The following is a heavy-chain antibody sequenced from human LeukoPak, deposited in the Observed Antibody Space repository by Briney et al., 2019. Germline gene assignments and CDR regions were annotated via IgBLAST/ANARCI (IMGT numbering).Heavy chain of an antibody. V-gene: IGHV3-30*18. J-gene: IGHJ4*02. D-gene: IGHD3-10*01. Sequence: GRSLRLSCAASGFTFSSYGMHWVRQAPGKGLEWVAVISYDGSNKYYADSVKGRFTISRDNSKNTLYLRMNSLKAEDTAVYYCAKASPMVRGVIGGVGFDYWGQGTLVTVSS. CDR1: GFTFSSYG. CDR3: AKASPMVRGVIGGVGFDY. CDR2: ISYDGSNK.